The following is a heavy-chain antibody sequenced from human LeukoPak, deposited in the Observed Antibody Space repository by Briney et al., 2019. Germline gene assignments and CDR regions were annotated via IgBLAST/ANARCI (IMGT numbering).Heavy chain of an antibody. CDR1: GFTFSSSA. Sequence: TGGSLRLSCAASGFTFSSSAMSWVRQAPGKGLEWVSTISGSGGSTYYADSVKGRFTISRDSSKSTLFLQMDSLRVEDTAVYYCAKWLTGTTFGGSYWGQGTLVTVSS. CDR3: AKWLTGTTFGGSY. CDR2: ISGSGGST. J-gene: IGHJ4*02. D-gene: IGHD1-20*01. V-gene: IGHV3-23*01.